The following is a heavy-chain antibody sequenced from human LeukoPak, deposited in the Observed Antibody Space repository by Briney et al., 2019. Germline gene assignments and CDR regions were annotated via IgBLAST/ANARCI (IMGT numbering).Heavy chain of an antibody. Sequence: PGGSLRLSCAASGFTFSSYAMHWVRQAPGKGLEWVANIKQDGSQKYYVDSLKGRFTISRDNAKNSLDLQMNSLRAEDTAIYYCARDGGANYFDYWGQGTLVTVSS. J-gene: IGHJ4*02. CDR1: GFTFSSYA. CDR2: IKQDGSQK. V-gene: IGHV3-7*04. CDR3: ARDGGANYFDY. D-gene: IGHD3-10*01.